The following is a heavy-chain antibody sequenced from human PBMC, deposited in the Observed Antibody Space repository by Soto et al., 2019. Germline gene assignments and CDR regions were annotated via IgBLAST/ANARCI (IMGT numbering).Heavy chain of an antibody. J-gene: IGHJ6*02. Sequence: QVQPVQSGAEVKKPGSSVKVSCKASGGTFSSYAISWVRQAPGPGLEWMGGIIPISDTANYAQKFQGIVTMTADESTSTAYMELSSLRSEDTAVYYCARSQGSSTSLEIYYYYYYGMDVWGQGTTVTVSS. D-gene: IGHD2-2*01. V-gene: IGHV1-69*01. CDR3: ARSQGSSTSLEIYYYYYYGMDV. CDR1: GGTFSSYA. CDR2: IIPISDTA.